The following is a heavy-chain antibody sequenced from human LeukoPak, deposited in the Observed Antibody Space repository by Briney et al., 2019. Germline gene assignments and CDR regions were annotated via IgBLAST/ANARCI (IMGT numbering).Heavy chain of an antibody. D-gene: IGHD3/OR15-3a*01. CDR1: GFTFHDYA. CDR2: ITWNSGSV. CDR3: AKGLGVASLIVDALDM. J-gene: IGHJ3*02. V-gene: IGHV3-9*03. Sequence: GGSLRLSCAASGFTFHDYARHWVRQVPGKGLEWVSGITWNSGSVLYADSVRGRFTISRDNAKNSLYLQMNSLRPEDMAFYYCAKGLGVASLIVDALDMWGQGTMVTV.